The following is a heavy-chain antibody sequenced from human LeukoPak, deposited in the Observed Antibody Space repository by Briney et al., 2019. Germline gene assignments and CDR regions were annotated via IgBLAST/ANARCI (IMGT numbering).Heavy chain of an antibody. V-gene: IGHV3-30*04. CDR2: ISYDGSNK. CDR3: ARDYGDYYFDY. Sequence: SGGSLRLSCAASGFTFSSYAMHWVRQAPGKGLEWVAVISYDGSNKYYADSVKGRFTISRDNSKNTLYLQMNSLRAEDTAVYYCARDYGDYYFDYWGQGTLVTVSS. D-gene: IGHD4-17*01. J-gene: IGHJ4*02. CDR1: GFTFSSYA.